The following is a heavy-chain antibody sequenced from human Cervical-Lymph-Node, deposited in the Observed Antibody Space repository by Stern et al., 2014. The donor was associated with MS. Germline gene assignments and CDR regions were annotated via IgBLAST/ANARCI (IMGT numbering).Heavy chain of an antibody. CDR1: GGTFNNHG. CDR3: ARDRMDDIVLMDV. Sequence: VQLVQSGAELKKPGSSVKVSCKASGGTFNNHGISWVRQVPGQVPEWMGGIIPILNSTHYAQKFQGRVTITADEITPTAYMEMSSLRSEDTAVYYCARDRMDDIVLMDVWGQGTTVTVSS. CDR2: IIPILNST. V-gene: IGHV1-69*01. J-gene: IGHJ6*02. D-gene: IGHD2-8*01.